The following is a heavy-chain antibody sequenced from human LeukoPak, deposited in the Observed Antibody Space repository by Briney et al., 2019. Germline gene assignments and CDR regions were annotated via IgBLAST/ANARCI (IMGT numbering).Heavy chain of an antibody. CDR3: ARHRLRYGDHKTHDAFDI. J-gene: IGHJ3*02. CDR1: GYSFTSYW. CDR2: IYPGDSDT. D-gene: IGHD4-17*01. V-gene: IGHV5-51*01. Sequence: PGESLKISCKGSGYSFTSYWIGWVRQMPGKGLEWMGIIYPGDSDTRYNPSFQGQVTISADKSISTAYLQWSSLKASDTAMYYCARHRLRYGDHKTHDAFDIWGQGTMVTVSS.